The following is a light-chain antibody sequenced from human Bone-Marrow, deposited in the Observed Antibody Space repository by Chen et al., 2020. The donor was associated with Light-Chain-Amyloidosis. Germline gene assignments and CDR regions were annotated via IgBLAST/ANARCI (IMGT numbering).Light chain of an antibody. J-gene: IGLJ3*02. CDR3: QSYQGSSQGV. CDR1: SGNIATNY. Sequence: NFMLTQPHSVSESPGKTVIISCTRSSGNIATNYVQWYQQRPGSYPTTVIYEDDQRPSGVPDRFSGSIDRSSNSASLTISGLKTEDEADYYCQSYQGSSQGVFGGGTKLTVL. CDR2: EDD. V-gene: IGLV6-57*01.